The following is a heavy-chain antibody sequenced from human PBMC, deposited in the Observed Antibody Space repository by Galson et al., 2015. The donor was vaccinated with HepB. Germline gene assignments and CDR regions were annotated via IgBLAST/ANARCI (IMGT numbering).Heavy chain of an antibody. CDR3: ARAGFGTFFVDY. Sequence: SLRLSCAASGFTFSSYEMNWVRQAPGKGLEWVSYIGSSGTTIYYADSVKGRFTISRDNAKNSLYLQMNSLRGEDTAVYYCARAGFGTFFVDYWGQGTLVTVAS. J-gene: IGHJ4*02. D-gene: IGHD2/OR15-2a*01. CDR1: GFTFSSYE. V-gene: IGHV3-48*03. CDR2: IGSSGTTI.